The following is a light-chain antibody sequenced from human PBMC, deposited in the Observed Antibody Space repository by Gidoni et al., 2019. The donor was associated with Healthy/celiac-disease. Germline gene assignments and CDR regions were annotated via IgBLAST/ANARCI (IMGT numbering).Light chain of an antibody. CDR3: QKYNSAPLT. CDR1: PGISNY. Sequence: DIQMTQSPSSLSASVGDRVTITCRASPGISNYLAWYPQKPGKVPKLLIYAASTLQSGVPSRFSGSGSGTDFTLTISSLQPEDVATYYCQKYNSAPLTFGGGTKVEIK. V-gene: IGKV1-27*01. J-gene: IGKJ4*01. CDR2: AAS.